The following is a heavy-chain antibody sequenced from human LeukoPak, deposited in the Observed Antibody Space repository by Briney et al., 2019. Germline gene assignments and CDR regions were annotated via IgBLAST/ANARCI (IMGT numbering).Heavy chain of an antibody. Sequence: GGSLRLSWPASGFTFGSNWMHWVRQVPGKGLVWVSRITNDGSGATYADSVKGRFTISRDNGKNTLYLQMNSLRPEDTAVYYCARDRPHNWFDPWGQGTLVTVSS. CDR2: ITNDGSGA. V-gene: IGHV3-74*01. CDR1: GFTFGSNW. CDR3: ARDRPHNWFDP. J-gene: IGHJ5*02. D-gene: IGHD6-6*01.